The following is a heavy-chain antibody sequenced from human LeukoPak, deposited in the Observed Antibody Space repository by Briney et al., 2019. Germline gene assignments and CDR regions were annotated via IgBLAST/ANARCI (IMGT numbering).Heavy chain of an antibody. CDR1: GGSISSSSYY. CDR3: ARTPYYYYYDSSGYYDY. Sequence: SETLSLTCTVSGGSISSSSYYWGWIRQPPGKGLEWIGSIYYSGSTYYNPSLKSRVTISVDTSKNQFSLKLSSVTAADTAVYYCARTPYYYYYDSSGYYDYWGQGTLVTVSS. CDR2: IYYSGST. D-gene: IGHD3-22*01. V-gene: IGHV4-39*01. J-gene: IGHJ4*02.